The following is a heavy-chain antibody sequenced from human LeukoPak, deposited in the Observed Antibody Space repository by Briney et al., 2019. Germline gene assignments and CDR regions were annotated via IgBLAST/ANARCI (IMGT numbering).Heavy chain of an antibody. CDR2: IYYSGST. CDR1: GGSISSGGYY. J-gene: IGHJ5*02. Sequence: SQTLSLTCTVSGGSISSGGYYWSWIRQHPGKGLEWIGYIYYSGSTHYNPSLKGRVTISVDTSKNQFSLKLSSVTAADTAVYYCASSAGTYDFWSGYYNGWFDPWGQGTLVTVSS. D-gene: IGHD3-3*01. CDR3: ASSAGTYDFWSGYYNGWFDP. V-gene: IGHV4-31*03.